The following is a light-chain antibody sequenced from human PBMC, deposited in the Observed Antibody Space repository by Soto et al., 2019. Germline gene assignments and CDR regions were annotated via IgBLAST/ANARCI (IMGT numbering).Light chain of an antibody. V-gene: IGLV6-57*03. Sequence: NFMLTQPHSVSESPGKTVTISCTRSSGSIASNYVQWYQQRPGSAPTTVIYEDNQRPSGVPDRFSGSIDSSSNSASLTISGLKTEDEADYYCQSYDSGNVVFGGENKVAVL. CDR2: EDN. J-gene: IGLJ2*01. CDR3: QSYDSGNVV. CDR1: SGSIASNY.